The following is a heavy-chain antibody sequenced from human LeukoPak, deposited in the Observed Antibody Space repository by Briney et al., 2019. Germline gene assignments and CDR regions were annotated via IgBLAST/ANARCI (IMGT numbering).Heavy chain of an antibody. Sequence: SQTLSLTCTVSGGSISSGGYYWSWIRQHPGKGLEWIGYIYYSGSTYYNPSLKSRVTISVDTSKNQFSLKLSPVTAADTAVYYCARTSNYYDSSGYFDYWGQGTLVTVSS. J-gene: IGHJ4*02. D-gene: IGHD3-22*01. CDR1: GGSISSGGYY. CDR3: ARTSNYYDSSGYFDY. V-gene: IGHV4-31*03. CDR2: IYYSGST.